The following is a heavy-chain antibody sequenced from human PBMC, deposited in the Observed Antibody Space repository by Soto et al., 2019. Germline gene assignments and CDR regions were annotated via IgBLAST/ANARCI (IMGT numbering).Heavy chain of an antibody. Sequence: ASVKVSCKASGYTFTSYGISWVRQAPGQGLEWMGWISAYNGNTNYAQKLQGRVTMTTDTSTSTAYMELRSLRSDDTAVYYCARDGGYCSSTSCYYYGMDVWGQGTTVTAP. V-gene: IGHV1-18*04. J-gene: IGHJ6*02. CDR1: GYTFTSYG. D-gene: IGHD2-2*01. CDR3: ARDGGYCSSTSCYYYGMDV. CDR2: ISAYNGNT.